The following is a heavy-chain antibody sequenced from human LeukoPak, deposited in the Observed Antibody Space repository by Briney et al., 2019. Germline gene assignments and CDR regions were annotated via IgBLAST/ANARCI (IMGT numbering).Heavy chain of an antibody. CDR3: ARGITSDY. V-gene: IGHV4-34*01. CDR2: INHSGST. Sequence: SETLSLTCAVYGGSFSGYYWSWIRQPPGKGLEWIGEINHSGSTNYNPSLKSRVTISVDTSKNQFPLKLSSVTAADTAVYYCARGITSDYWGQGTLVTVS. J-gene: IGHJ4*02. D-gene: IGHD3-10*01. CDR1: GGSFSGYY.